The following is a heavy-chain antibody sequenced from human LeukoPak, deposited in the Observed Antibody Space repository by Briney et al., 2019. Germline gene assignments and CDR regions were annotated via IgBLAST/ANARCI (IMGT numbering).Heavy chain of an antibody. Sequence: SQTLSLTCTVSGGSISSGSYYWSWIRQPAGKGLEWIGRIYTSGSTNYNPSLKSRFTISVDTSKNQFSLKLSSVTAADTAVYYCARGYGDYYYYMDVWGKGTTVTVSS. CDR1: GGSISSGSYY. CDR2: IYTSGST. J-gene: IGHJ6*03. D-gene: IGHD4-17*01. CDR3: ARGYGDYYYYMDV. V-gene: IGHV4-61*02.